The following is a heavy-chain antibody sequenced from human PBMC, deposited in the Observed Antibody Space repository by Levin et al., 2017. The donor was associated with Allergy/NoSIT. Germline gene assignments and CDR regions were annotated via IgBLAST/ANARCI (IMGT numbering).Heavy chain of an antibody. V-gene: IGHV3-21*01. CDR2: ISSSSSYI. Sequence: LSLTCAASGFTFSSYSMNWVRQAPGKGLEWVSSISSSSSYIYYADSVKGRFTISRDNAKNSLYLQMNSLRAEDTAVYYCARSRGATTGGVGFDPWGQGTLVTVSS. CDR3: ARSRGATTGGVGFDP. CDR1: GFTFSSYS. D-gene: IGHD1-26*01. J-gene: IGHJ5*02.